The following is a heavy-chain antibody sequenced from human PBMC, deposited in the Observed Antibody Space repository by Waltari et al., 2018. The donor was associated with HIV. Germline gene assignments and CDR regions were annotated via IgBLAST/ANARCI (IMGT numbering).Heavy chain of an antibody. CDR1: CLPFTQYA. D-gene: IGHD3-22*01. CDR3: AKDDSTGSSGYYPFHY. V-gene: IGHV3-23*01. Sequence: VQLFDSRGSWVQPGGSQRVPSDALCLPFTQYAMHWVRQAAGKGLEWGSAISGIGGSTYYAGSVKGRFTISRDNSKNTLYLQMNSLRAEDTALYYCAKDDSTGSSGYYPFHYWGQGTLITVSS. J-gene: IGHJ4*02. CDR2: ISGIGGST.